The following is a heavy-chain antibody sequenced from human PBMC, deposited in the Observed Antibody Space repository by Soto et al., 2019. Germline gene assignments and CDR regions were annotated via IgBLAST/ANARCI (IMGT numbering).Heavy chain of an antibody. Sequence: GGSLRLSCTASGFTFGDYAMSWFRQAPGKGLEWVGFIRSKAYGGTTEYAASVKGRFTISRDDSKSIAYLQMNSLKTEDTAVYYCTSETMYYDILTGSVYWGQGTLVTVSS. CDR3: TSETMYYDILTGSVY. CDR1: GFTFGDYA. V-gene: IGHV3-49*03. D-gene: IGHD3-9*01. CDR2: IRSKAYGGTT. J-gene: IGHJ4*02.